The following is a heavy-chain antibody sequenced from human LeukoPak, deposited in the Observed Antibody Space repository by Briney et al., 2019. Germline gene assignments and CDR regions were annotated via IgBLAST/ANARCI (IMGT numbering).Heavy chain of an antibody. D-gene: IGHD3-22*01. V-gene: IGHV3-11*01. CDR2: ISSSGSTI. Sequence: GGSLRLSCAASGFTFSDYYMSWIRQAPGKGLEWVSYISSSGSTIYYADSVMGRFTISRDNAKNSLYLQMNSLRAEDTAVYYCAREGYYDSSGYHLDYWGQGTLVTVSS. CDR3: AREGYYDSSGYHLDY. CDR1: GFTFSDYY. J-gene: IGHJ4*02.